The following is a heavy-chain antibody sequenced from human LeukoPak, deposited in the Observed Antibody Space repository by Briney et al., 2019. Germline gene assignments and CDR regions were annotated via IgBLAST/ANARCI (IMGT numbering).Heavy chain of an antibody. V-gene: IGHV3-21*01. CDR2: ISSSSSYI. CDR1: GFTFSSYS. CDR3: ATGSFIDY. D-gene: IGHD1-14*01. J-gene: IGHJ4*02. Sequence: GGSLRLSCAASGFTFSSYSMNWVRQAPGKGLEWVSSISSSSSYIYYADSVKGRFTISRDNSKNTLYLQMNSLRAEDTAVYYCATGSFIDYWGQGTLVTVSS.